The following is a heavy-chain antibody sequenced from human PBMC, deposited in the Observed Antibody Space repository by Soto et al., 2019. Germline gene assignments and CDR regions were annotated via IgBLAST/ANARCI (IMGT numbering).Heavy chain of an antibody. Sequence: SETLSLTCTVSGYSISSGYYWGWIRQPPGKGLEWIGSIYHSGSTYYNPSLKSRVTISVDTSTNQFSLKLSSVTAADTTVYYCATTGGITMVRGYGMDVWGQGTTVTVSS. CDR2: IYHSGST. J-gene: IGHJ6*02. CDR3: ATTGGITMVRGYGMDV. CDR1: GYSISSGYY. D-gene: IGHD3-10*01. V-gene: IGHV4-38-2*02.